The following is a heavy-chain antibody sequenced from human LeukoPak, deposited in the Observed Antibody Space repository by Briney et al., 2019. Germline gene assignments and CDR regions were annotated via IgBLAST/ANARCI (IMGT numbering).Heavy chain of an antibody. V-gene: IGHV4-39*01. J-gene: IGHJ4*02. Sequence: KPSGTLSLTCTVSGGSISSSSYYWGWIRQPPGKGVEWVGSIYYSGSTYYNPSLKSRVTISVDTSKNQFSLKLSSVTAADTAVYYCARFVDTAMAYYFDYWGQGTLVTVSS. CDR2: IYYSGST. D-gene: IGHD5-18*01. CDR1: GGSISSSSYY. CDR3: ARFVDTAMAYYFDY.